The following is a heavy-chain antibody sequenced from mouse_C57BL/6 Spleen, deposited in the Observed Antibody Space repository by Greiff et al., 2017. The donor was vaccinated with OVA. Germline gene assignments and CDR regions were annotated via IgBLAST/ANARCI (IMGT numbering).Heavy chain of an antibody. CDR2: IDPSDSYT. D-gene: IGHD2-2*01. J-gene: IGHJ3*01. V-gene: IGHV1-59*01. CDR3: ARSGVTTGELDY. Sequence: VQLQQPGAELVRPGTSVKLSCKASGYTFTSYWMHWVKQRPGQGLEWIGVIDPSDSYTNYNQKFKGKATLTVDTSSSTAYMQLSSLTSEDSAVYYCARSGVTTGELDYWGQGTLVTVSA. CDR1: GYTFTSYW.